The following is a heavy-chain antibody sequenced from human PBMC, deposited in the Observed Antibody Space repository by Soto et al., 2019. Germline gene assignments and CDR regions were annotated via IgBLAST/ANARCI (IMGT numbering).Heavy chain of an antibody. V-gene: IGHV3-23*01. D-gene: IGHD6-13*01. Sequence: PGGSLRLSCAASGFTFSSYAMNWVRQAPGKGLEWVSAISGSGGSTYYADSVKGRFTISRDNSKNTLYLQMNSLRADDTAIYYCAKNYGSSWYIFSDYWGQGTLVTVSS. CDR3: AKNYGSSWYIFSDY. J-gene: IGHJ4*02. CDR1: GFTFSSYA. CDR2: ISGSGGST.